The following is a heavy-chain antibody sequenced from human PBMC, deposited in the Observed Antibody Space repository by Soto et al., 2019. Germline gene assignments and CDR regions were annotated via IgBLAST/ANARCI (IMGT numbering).Heavy chain of an antibody. V-gene: IGHV3-23*01. CDR2: MSGSGSST. CDR1: GFTFSNYA. J-gene: IGHJ4*02. CDR3: AKRSGSGWSGVTSFDY. Sequence: QPGGSLRLSGAASGFTFSNYAMSWVRQAPGKGLEWVSAMSGSGSSTYYADSVKGRFTISRDNSRNTLYLQMNSLRAEDTAVYYCAKRSGSGWSGVTSFDYWGQGTLVTVSS. D-gene: IGHD6-19*01.